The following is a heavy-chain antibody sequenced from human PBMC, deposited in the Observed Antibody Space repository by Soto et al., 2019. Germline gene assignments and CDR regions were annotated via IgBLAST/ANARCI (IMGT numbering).Heavy chain of an antibody. CDR3: ARDQSIAARPFGFDY. Sequence: ETLSLTCGFSGGSLSTPVWWSWVRLPQGKGLEWLGYIYYSGSTNYNPSLKCRVTISVDTSKNQFSLKLSSVTAADTAVYYCARDQSIAARPFGFDYWGQGTLVTVSS. CDR2: IYYSGST. J-gene: IGHJ4*02. D-gene: IGHD6-6*01. V-gene: IGHV4-4*02. CDR1: GGSLSTPVW.